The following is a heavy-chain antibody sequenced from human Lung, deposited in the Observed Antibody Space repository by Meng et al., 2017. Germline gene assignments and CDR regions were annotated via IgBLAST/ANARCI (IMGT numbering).Heavy chain of an antibody. CDR1: GGSFSDYY. CDR2: INHSGST. J-gene: IGHJ4*02. D-gene: IGHD4-11*01. V-gene: IGHV4-34*01. CDR3: ARGPTTMAHDFDY. Sequence: HVQPQQVGGGLLKPLETLSRPCVVSGGSFSDYYWSWIRQPPGKGLEWIGEINHSGSTNYNPSLESRATISVDTSQNNLSLKLSSVTAADSAVYYCARGPTTMAHDFDYWGQGTLVTVSS.